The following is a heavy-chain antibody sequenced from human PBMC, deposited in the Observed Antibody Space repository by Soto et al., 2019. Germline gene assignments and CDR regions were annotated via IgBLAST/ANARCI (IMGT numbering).Heavy chain of an antibody. Sequence: QVQLAQSGAEVKKPGASVKVSCKASGYTFTNYGISWVRQAPGQGLEWMGWISAYNGNINYAQKLQGRVTMTTDTSTSTAYIELWSLRSEGAAGYSCARDSPPVDYWGEGTLVTVSS. J-gene: IGHJ4*02. CDR1: GYTFTNYG. V-gene: IGHV1-18*01. CDR3: ARDSPPVDY. CDR2: ISAYNGNI.